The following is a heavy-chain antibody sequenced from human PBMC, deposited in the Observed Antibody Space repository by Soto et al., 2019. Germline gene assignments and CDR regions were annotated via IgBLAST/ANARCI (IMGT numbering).Heavy chain of an antibody. D-gene: IGHD4-17*01. Sequence: EVQLLESGGGLLEPGGSLRLSCAASGFTFSSYAMSWVRQAPGKGLGWVSAISGSGGSTYYADSVKGRFTISRDNSKNTLYLQMNSLRAEDTVVYYCAKAAWGAHGDPPMDVWGKGTTVTVSS. J-gene: IGHJ6*03. CDR3: AKAAWGAHGDPPMDV. CDR1: GFTFSSYA. CDR2: ISGSGGST. V-gene: IGHV3-23*01.